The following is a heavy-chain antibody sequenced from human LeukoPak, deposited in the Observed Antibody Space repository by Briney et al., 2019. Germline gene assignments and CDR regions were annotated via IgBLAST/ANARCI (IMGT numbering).Heavy chain of an antibody. CDR2: INHSGST. Sequence: SETLCLTCAVYGGSFSGYYWSWIRQPPGRGLEWIGEINHSGSTNYNASLESRVTISVDTSKNQLSLKLSSVTAADTAVYYCAGGVNYVFWSCYATWTNYLYYFDYWGQGTLVTVS. J-gene: IGHJ4*02. CDR1: GGSFSGYY. V-gene: IGHV4-34*01. D-gene: IGHD3-3*01. CDR3: AGGVNYVFWSCYATWTNYLYYFDY.